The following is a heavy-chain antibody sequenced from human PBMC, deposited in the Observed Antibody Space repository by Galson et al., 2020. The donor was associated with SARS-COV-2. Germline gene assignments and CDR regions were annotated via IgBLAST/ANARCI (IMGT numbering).Heavy chain of an antibody. J-gene: IGHJ3*02. Sequence: VASLRLSCAASGFTFSSYAMSSVRQAPGQGPEWVTAISGNGGSTYYADSVKGRFTISRDKSKHTLYLQMDSLIAEDTAVDYCAKDYDGAGGYSDAFDIWGQGTMVTVSS. CDR2: ISGNGGST. V-gene: IGHV3-23*01. CDR3: AKDYDGAGGYSDAFDI. CDR1: GFTFSSYA. D-gene: IGHD3-10*01.